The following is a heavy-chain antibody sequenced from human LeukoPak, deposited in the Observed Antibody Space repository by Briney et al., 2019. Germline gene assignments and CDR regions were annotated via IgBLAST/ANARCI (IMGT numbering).Heavy chain of an antibody. CDR2: IGGSGDST. J-gene: IGHJ5*02. CDR3: AKLPTGYPNWFDP. CDR1: GFTFSTYW. D-gene: IGHD3-9*01. V-gene: IGHV3-23*01. Sequence: SGGSLRLSCAASGFTFSTYWMAWVRQAPGKGLEWVSAIGGSGDSTYYTDSVTGRFTISRDNSKNTLYLQMNSLRAEDTALYYCAKLPTGYPNWFDPWGQGTLVTVSS.